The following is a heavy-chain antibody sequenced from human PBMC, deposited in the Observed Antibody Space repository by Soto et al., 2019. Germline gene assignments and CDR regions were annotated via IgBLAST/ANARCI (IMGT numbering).Heavy chain of an antibody. V-gene: IGHV1-69*13. CDR1: GGTFSSYA. CDR2: IIPIFGTA. Sequence: ASVKVSCKASGGTFSSYAISWVRQAPGQGLEWMGGIIPIFGTANYAQKFQGRVTITADESTSTAYMELSSLRSEDTAVYYCARAVPRRKTSIQLWPRLDYWGQGTLVTVSS. CDR3: ARAVPRRKTSIQLWPRLDY. D-gene: IGHD5-18*01. J-gene: IGHJ4*02.